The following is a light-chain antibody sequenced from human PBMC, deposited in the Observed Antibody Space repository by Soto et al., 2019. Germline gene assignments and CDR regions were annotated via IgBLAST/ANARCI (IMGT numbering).Light chain of an antibody. CDR3: QQRSNWPPIT. J-gene: IGKJ3*01. CDR1: LSVEWY. V-gene: IGKV3-11*01. Sequence: EIVLTQSPATLYLSPGDRATLSCRASLSVEWYLAWYQQKPGQAPRLLIYDALKRATGTPDRFSGSGSGTDFTLTISRLEPEDFAVYYCQQRSNWPPITFGPGTKVDLK. CDR2: DAL.